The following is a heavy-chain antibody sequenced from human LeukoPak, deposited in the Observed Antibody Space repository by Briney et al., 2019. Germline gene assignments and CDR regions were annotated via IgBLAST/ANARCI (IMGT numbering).Heavy chain of an antibody. CDR1: RYTFTGYY. CDR2: INPNSGGT. Sequence: ASVKVSCKASRYTFTGYYMHWVRQAPGQGLEWMGWINPNSGGTNYAQKFQGRVTMTRDTSISTAYMELSRLRSDDTAVYYCARDIVVVPAVDAFDIWGQGTMVTVSS. D-gene: IGHD2-2*01. J-gene: IGHJ3*02. CDR3: ARDIVVVPAVDAFDI. V-gene: IGHV1-2*02.